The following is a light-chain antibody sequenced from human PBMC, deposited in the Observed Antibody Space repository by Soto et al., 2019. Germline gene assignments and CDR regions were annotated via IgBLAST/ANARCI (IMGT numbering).Light chain of an antibody. V-gene: IGLV2-14*03. J-gene: IGLJ3*02. CDR1: SSDVGNYNY. Sequence: QSALTQPASVSGSPGQSITISCTGTSSDVGNYNYVSWYQHHPGQAPKLMIYDVSYRPSGVSVRFSGSKSGNTASLTISGLQAEDEANYYCSSYTTSRTWVFGGGTKVTVL. CDR3: SSYTTSRTWV. CDR2: DVS.